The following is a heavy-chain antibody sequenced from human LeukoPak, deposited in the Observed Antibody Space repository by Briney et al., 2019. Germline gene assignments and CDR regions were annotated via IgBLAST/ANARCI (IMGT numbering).Heavy chain of an antibody. V-gene: IGHV1-69*04. CDR2: IIPILGIA. CDR1: GGTFSSYA. D-gene: IGHD1-26*01. CDR3: ARRGSGSFYAEYFQH. J-gene: IGHJ1*01. Sequence: ASVKVSCKASGGTFSSYAISWVRQAPGQGLGWMGRIIPILGIANYAQKFQGRVTITADKSTSTAYMELSSLRSEDTAVYYCARRGSGSFYAEYFQHWGQGTLVTVSS.